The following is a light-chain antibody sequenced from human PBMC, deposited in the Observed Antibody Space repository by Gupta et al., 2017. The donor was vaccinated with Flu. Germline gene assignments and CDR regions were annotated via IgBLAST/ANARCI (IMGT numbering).Light chain of an antibody. Sequence: QSALTPPASVSGSPGPSITVSCSGVSDDSGTYRLVSWFQQHPGNVPKLIVFEDTKRPSGVSNRFSGSKSGNTASMTISELQAEDEAEYFCCCSYEGGVVFGGGTQVSVL. V-gene: IGLV2-23*01. CDR3: CSYEGGVV. J-gene: IGLJ1*01. CDR1: SDDSGTYRL. CDR2: EDT.